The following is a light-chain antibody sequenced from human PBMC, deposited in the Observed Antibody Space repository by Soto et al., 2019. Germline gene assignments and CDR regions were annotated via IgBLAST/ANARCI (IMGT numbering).Light chain of an antibody. Sequence: QPVLTQSPSASGTPGQRVTISCSGSRSNIGRNFAYWYQHVPGTAPRLLIQRNNERPSGVPDRFSGSKSGTSVSLAISGLRSDDEATYYCAGWDDTLDAQVFGGGTKLTVL. CDR3: AGWDDTLDAQV. CDR2: RNN. V-gene: IGLV1-47*01. J-gene: IGLJ3*02. CDR1: RSNIGRNF.